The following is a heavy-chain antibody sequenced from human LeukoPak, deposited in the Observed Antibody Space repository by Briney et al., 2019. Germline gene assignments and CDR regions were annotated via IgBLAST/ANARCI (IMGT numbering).Heavy chain of an antibody. J-gene: IGHJ3*02. Sequence: SETLSLTCTVSGGSISSSSYYWGWVRQPPGKGLEWIGSIYYSGSTYYNPSLTSRVTISVDTSKNQFSLKLSSATAADTAVYYCAAFRGSPIDIWGQGTMVTVSS. CDR1: GGSISSSSYY. V-gene: IGHV4-39*01. CDR2: IYYSGST. D-gene: IGHD3-10*01. CDR3: AAFRGSPIDI.